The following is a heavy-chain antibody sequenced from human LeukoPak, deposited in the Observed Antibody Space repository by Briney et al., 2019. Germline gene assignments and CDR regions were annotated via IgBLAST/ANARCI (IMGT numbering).Heavy chain of an antibody. J-gene: IGHJ4*02. D-gene: IGHD3-9*01. V-gene: IGHV1-69*06. CDR1: GGTFSSYA. CDR2: IITIFGTA. CDR3: ATGYYDILTGYYTQGYAFDY. Sequence: GASVKVSCKASGGTFSSYAISWVRQAPGQGLEWMGGIITIFGTANYAQKFQGRVTITADKSTSTAYMELSSLRSEDTAVYYCATGYYDILTGYYTQGYAFDYWGRGTLVTVSS.